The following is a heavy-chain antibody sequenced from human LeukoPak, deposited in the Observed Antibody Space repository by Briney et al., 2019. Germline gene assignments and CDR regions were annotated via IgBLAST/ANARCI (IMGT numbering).Heavy chain of an antibody. V-gene: IGHV1-2*06. CDR3: ARDKDWLNWFDP. CDR1: GYTFTGYY. Sequence: ASVKVSCKASGYTFTGYYMHWVRQAPGQGLEWMGRINPNSGGTNYAQKFQGRVTMTRDTSISTAYMELSRLRPDDTAVYYCARDKDWLNWFDPWGQGTLVTVSS. J-gene: IGHJ5*02. CDR2: INPNSGGT. D-gene: IGHD3-9*01.